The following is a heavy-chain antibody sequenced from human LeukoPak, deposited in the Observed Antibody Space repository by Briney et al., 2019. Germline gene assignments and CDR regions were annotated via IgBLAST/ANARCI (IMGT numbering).Heavy chain of an antibody. V-gene: IGHV1-46*01. D-gene: IGHD4-17*01. J-gene: IGHJ4*02. CDR3: ARSYGDLDRGIVYYFDY. CDR2: INPSGGST. Sequence: ASVKVSCKASGYTFTSYYMHWVRQAPGQGLEWMGIINPSGGSTSYAQKFQGRVTITADKSTSTAYMELSSLRSEDTAVYYCARSYGDLDRGIVYYFDYWGQGTLVTVSS. CDR1: GYTFTSYY.